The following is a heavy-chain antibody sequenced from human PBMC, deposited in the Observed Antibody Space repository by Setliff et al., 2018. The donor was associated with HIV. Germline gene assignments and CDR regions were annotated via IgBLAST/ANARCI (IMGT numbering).Heavy chain of an antibody. D-gene: IGHD6-13*01. V-gene: IGHV3-13*01. J-gene: IGHJ4*02. Sequence: GGSLRLSCETSGFTFGDFCMNWVRQAPGEGLEWVSAIGTGGDTYYADSVKGRFTISRDNAKNSLYLQMNSLRAEDTAVYYCARSRAAGFDYWGQGTLVTVSS. CDR1: GFTFGDFC. CDR3: ARSRAAGFDY. CDR2: IGTGGDT.